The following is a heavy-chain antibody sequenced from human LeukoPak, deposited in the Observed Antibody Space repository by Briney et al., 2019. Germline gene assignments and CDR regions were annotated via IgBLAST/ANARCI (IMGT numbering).Heavy chain of an antibody. V-gene: IGHV3-23*01. CDR1: GFTFGSYA. Sequence: GGSLRLSCAASGFTFGSYAMSWVRQPPGKGLEWVSSISGSGVTTYYADSVKGRFTISRDNSKNMMYLQMNSLRAEDTAVYYCARDYGDYTKGWNLRDFWGQGTLVTVSS. CDR3: ARDYGDYTKGWNLRDF. D-gene: IGHD4-17*01. CDR2: ISGSGVTT. J-gene: IGHJ4*02.